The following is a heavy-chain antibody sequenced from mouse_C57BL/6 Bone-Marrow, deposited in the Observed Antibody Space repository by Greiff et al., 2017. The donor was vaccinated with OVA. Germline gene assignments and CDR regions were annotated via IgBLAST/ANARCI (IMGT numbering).Heavy chain of an antibody. Sequence: QVQLQQPGAELVKPGASVKLSCKASGYTFTSYWMHWVKQRPGQGLEWIGMIHPNSGSTNYNEKFKSKATLTVDKSSSTAYMQLSSLTSEDSAVYYCARWGTYSKEGFAYWGQGTLVTVSA. J-gene: IGHJ3*01. V-gene: IGHV1-64*01. CDR2: IHPNSGST. CDR1: GYTFTSYW. D-gene: IGHD2-5*01. CDR3: ARWGTYSKEGFAY.